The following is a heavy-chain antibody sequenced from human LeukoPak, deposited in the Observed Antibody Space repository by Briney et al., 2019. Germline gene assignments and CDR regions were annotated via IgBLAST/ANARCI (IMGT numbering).Heavy chain of an antibody. J-gene: IGHJ3*02. CDR3: ARDNGGSWAVDAFDI. V-gene: IGHV1-69*13. CDR1: GGTLSSYA. Sequence: SVKVSCKASGGTLSSYAISWVRQAPGQGLDWVGGIVPIFGTANYAQKFQGRVTITADESTSTAYMELSSLRSEDTAVYYCARDNGGSWAVDAFDIWGQGTMVTVSS. D-gene: IGHD2-15*01. CDR2: IVPIFGTA.